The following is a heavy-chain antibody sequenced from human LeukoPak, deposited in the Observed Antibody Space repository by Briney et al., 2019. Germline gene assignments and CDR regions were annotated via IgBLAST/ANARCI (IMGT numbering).Heavy chain of an antibody. J-gene: IGHJ4*02. CDR2: IYYSGST. V-gene: IGHV4-59*01. CDR3: ARGYCSGGSCYYFDY. Sequence: PSETLSLTCTVSGGSISSYYWSWIRQPPGKGLEWIGYIYYSGSTNYNPSLKSRVTISVDTSKNQFSLKLSSVTAADTAVYYCARGYCSGGSCYYFDYWGQGTLVTVSS. D-gene: IGHD2-15*01. CDR1: GGSISSYY.